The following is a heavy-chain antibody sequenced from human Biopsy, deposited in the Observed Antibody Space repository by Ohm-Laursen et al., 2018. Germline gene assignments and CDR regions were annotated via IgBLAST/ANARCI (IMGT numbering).Heavy chain of an antibody. CDR2: FNSDGTDT. D-gene: IGHD5-18*01. CDR1: GFTFSSSW. V-gene: IGHV3-74*01. CDR3: AKAGRGYIDY. J-gene: IGHJ4*02. Sequence: SLRLSCAASGFTFSSSWMHWVRQAPGKGLEWVSRFNSDGTDTTYADSVKGRFTISRDNAKNTLYLQMNSLRVEDTAVYHCAKAGRGYIDYWGQGTLVIVSS.